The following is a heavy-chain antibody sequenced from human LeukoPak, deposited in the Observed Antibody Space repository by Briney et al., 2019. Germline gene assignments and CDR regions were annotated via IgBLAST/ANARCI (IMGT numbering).Heavy chain of an antibody. D-gene: IGHD5-18*01. J-gene: IGHJ4*02. CDR3: ARGTNTAMVTLDY. V-gene: IGHV4-38-2*02. Sequence: SETLSLTCTVSGYSISSGYYWGWIRQPPGKGLEWIGSIYHSGSTYYNPSLKSRVTISVDTSKNQFSLKLSSVTAADTAVYYCARGTNTAMVTLDYWGQGTLVTVSS. CDR1: GYSISSGYY. CDR2: IYHSGST.